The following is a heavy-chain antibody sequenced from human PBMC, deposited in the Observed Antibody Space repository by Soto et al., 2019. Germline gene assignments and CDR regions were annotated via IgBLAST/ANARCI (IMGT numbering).Heavy chain of an antibody. D-gene: IGHD3-16*02. V-gene: IGHV1-3*01. Sequence: QVQLVQSGAEVKKSGASVKVSCKASGYIFTNYAMHWVRQAPGQRLEWMGWINAGNGNTEYSQKFQGRVSITRDTSASTAYMELSSLRSEDTAVYYCARSFHNYDYVWGSYRIDAFDIWGQGTMVTVSS. J-gene: IGHJ3*02. CDR1: GYIFTNYA. CDR3: ARSFHNYDYVWGSYRIDAFDI. CDR2: INAGNGNT.